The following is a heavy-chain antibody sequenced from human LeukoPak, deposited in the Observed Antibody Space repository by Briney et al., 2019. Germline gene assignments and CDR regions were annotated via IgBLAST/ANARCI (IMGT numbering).Heavy chain of an antibody. V-gene: IGHV4-39*07. Sequence: KTSETLSLTCTVSGGSISISNYYWGWIRQPPGKGLEWIGRIHSSGSTNYNPSLKSRVTMSVDTSKNQFSLKLTSVTAADTALYYCARDRYYYDNSGGRPLDFWGQGTLVTVSS. D-gene: IGHD3-22*01. CDR3: ARDRYYYDNSGGRPLDF. J-gene: IGHJ4*02. CDR1: GGSISISNYY. CDR2: IHSSGST.